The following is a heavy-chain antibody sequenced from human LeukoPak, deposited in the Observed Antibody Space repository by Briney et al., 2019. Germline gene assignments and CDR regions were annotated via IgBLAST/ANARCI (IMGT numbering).Heavy chain of an antibody. CDR1: GFTVSSNY. V-gene: IGHV3-66*01. Sequence: PGRSLRLSCAASGFTVSSNYMSWVRQAPGKGLEWVSVIYSGGSTYYADSVKGRFTISRDNSKNTLYLQMNSLRAEDTAVYYCARDSSGWYGYWGQGTLVTVSS. D-gene: IGHD6-19*01. J-gene: IGHJ4*02. CDR3: ARDSSGWYGY. CDR2: IYSGGST.